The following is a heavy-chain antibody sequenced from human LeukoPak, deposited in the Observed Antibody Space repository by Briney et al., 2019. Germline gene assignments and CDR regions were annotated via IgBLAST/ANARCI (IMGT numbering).Heavy chain of an antibody. CDR3: ARRGYCSSTSCYEYWFDP. V-gene: IGHV4-39*01. D-gene: IGHD2-2*01. CDR1: GGSISSSSYY. J-gene: IGHJ5*02. CDR2: IYYSGST. Sequence: SETLSLTCTVSGGSISSSSYYGGWIRQPPGKGLEWIGIIYYSGSTYYNPSLKSRLTISVDTFKNQFSLKLSSVTATDTAVYYCARRGYCSSTSCYEYWFDPWGQGTLVTVSS.